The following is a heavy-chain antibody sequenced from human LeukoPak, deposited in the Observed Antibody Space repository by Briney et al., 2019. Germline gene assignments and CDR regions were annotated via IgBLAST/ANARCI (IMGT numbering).Heavy chain of an antibody. CDR3: ARFYGDFYNWFDP. CDR1: GGSISSGGYS. D-gene: IGHD4-17*01. V-gene: IGHV4-30-2*01. J-gene: IGHJ5*02. Sequence: SETLSLTCAVSGGSISSGGYSWSWIRQPPGKGLEWIGYIYHSGNTYYNPSLKSRVTISIDRSKSQFSLKLTSVTAADTAVYYCARFYGDFYNWFDPWGQGALVIVSS. CDR2: IYHSGNT.